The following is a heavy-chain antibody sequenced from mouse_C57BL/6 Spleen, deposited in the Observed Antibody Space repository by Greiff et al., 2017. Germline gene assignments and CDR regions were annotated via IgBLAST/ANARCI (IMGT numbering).Heavy chain of an antibody. CDR2: INPNNGGT. Sequence: EVQLQESGPELVKPGASVKMSCKASGYTFTDYNMHWVKQSHGKSLEWIGYINPNNGGTSYNQKFKGKATLTVNKSSSTAYMELRSLTSEDSAVYYCARRVVWDYDYAMDYWGQGTSVTVSS. V-gene: IGHV1-22*01. J-gene: IGHJ4*01. D-gene: IGHD2-4*01. CDR3: ARRVVWDYDYAMDY. CDR1: GYTFTDYN.